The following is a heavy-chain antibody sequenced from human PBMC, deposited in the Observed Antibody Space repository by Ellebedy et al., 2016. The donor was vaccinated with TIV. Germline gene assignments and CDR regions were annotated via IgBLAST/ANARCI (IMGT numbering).Heavy chain of an antibody. CDR3: ARGDNYYYDSSGYYYTY. J-gene: IGHJ4*02. V-gene: IGHV1-46*01. CDR1: GYTFTSYY. Sequence: ASVKVSCKASGYTFTSYYFYWVRQAPGQGLEWMRIINPTTGNSNYAQKFQGRVTMTRDTSTSTVYMELSSLRSEDPAVYYCARGDNYYYDSSGYYYTYWGQGTLVTVSS. D-gene: IGHD3-22*01. CDR2: INPTTGNS.